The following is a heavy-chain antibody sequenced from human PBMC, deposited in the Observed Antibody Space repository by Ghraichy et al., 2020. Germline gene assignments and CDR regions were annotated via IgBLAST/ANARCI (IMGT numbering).Heavy chain of an antibody. V-gene: IGHV1-2*02. D-gene: IGHD1/OR15-1a*01. CDR3: VRVGYNWNNAPSY. Sequence: ASVKVSCKASGYTFTAYYIHWVRQAPGQGLEWMGWINPNSGGAAYAQNFQGRVTMTRDTSISIVYMELSRLRSDDTAIYYCVRVGYNWNNAPSYWGQGTLVSVSS. CDR2: INPNSGGA. J-gene: IGHJ4*02. CDR1: GYTFTAYY.